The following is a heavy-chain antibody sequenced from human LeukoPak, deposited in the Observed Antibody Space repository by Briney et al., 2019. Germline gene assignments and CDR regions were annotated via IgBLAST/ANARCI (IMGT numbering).Heavy chain of an antibody. Sequence: PGGSLRLSCAASGFTVSSKYMSWVRQTPGKGLQWVALIYSSGDTYTADSVKGRFTISRDNSENTLYLQMDSLRAEDTAVYYCATSYYFGSGSYGYLDYWGQGTQVTVSS. CDR2: IYSSGDT. CDR1: GFTVSSKY. J-gene: IGHJ4*02. V-gene: IGHV3-53*01. D-gene: IGHD3-10*01. CDR3: ATSYYFGSGSYGYLDY.